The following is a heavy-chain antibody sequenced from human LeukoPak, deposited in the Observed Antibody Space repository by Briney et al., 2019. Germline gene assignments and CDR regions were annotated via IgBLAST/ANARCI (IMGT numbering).Heavy chain of an antibody. CDR2: MNPNSGNT. V-gene: IGHV1-8*02. Sequence: ASVKVSCKASGYTFTSYDINWVRQATGQGLEWMGWMNPNSGNTGYAQKFQGRVTMTRNTSISTAYMELSSLRSEDTAVYYCARDMKGYYGSGSYYKPVDYWGQGTLVTVSS. D-gene: IGHD3-10*01. CDR3: ARDMKGYYGSGSYYKPVDY. CDR1: GYTFTSYD. J-gene: IGHJ4*02.